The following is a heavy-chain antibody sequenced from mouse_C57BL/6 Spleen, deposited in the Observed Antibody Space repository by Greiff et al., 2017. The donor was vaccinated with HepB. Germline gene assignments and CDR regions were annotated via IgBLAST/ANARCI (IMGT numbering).Heavy chain of an antibody. J-gene: IGHJ2*01. D-gene: IGHD2-4*01. CDR3: ARGYYDYAVYFDY. CDR2: INPNNGGT. V-gene: IGHV1-26*01. Sequence: EVQLQQSGPELVKPGASVKISCKASGYTFTDYYMNWVKQSHGKSLEWIGDINPNNGGTSYNQKFKGKATLTVDKSSSTAYMELRSLTSEDSAVYYCARGYYDYAVYFDYWGQGTTLTVSS. CDR1: GYTFTDYY.